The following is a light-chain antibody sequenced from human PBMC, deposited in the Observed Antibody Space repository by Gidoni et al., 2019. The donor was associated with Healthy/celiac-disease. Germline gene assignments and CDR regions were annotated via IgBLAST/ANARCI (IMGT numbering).Light chain of an antibody. CDR3: CSYAGSYRV. CDR2: DVS. V-gene: IGLV2-11*01. Sequence: QSALTQPRAASGSPGRSGTISCTGTSSDVGGYNYVPWYQQHPGNPPNLMIYDVSKRPSGAPHRFSGSKPCNTASLTISGLQAEDEADYYCCSYAGSYRVFVGGTKLPVL. CDR1: SSDVGGYNY. J-gene: IGLJ2*01.